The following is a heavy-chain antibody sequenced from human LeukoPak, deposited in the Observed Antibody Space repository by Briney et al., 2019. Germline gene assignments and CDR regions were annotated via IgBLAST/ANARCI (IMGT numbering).Heavy chain of an antibody. J-gene: IGHJ4*02. CDR2: ISSSGSTI. CDR3: AWGTDYYGSGSGDYFDY. D-gene: IGHD3-10*01. Sequence: GGSLRLSCAASGFAFSSYWMNWVRQAPGKGLEWVSYISSSGSTIYYADSVKGRFTISRDNAKNSLYLQMNSLRAEDTAVYYCAWGTDYYGSGSGDYFDYWGQGTLVTVSS. V-gene: IGHV3-48*04. CDR1: GFAFSSYW.